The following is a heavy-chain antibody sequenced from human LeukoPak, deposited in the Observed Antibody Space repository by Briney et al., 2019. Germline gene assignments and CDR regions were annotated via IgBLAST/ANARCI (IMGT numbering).Heavy chain of an antibody. CDR2: ITESGGTE. Sequence: PGGSLRLSCAASGFTFSSYAMSWIRQAPGRELEWISSITESGGTEYYADSVKGRFSISRDNAKSALYLQMNSLRAEDTAVYYCARPPEGYSYGFYFGHWGQGAPVIVSS. CDR1: GFTFSSYA. V-gene: IGHV3-11*01. D-gene: IGHD5-18*01. CDR3: ARPPEGYSYGFYFGH. J-gene: IGHJ4*02.